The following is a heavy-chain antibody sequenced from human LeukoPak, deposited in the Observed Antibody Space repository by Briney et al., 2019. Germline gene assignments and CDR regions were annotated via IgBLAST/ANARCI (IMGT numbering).Heavy chain of an antibody. CDR2: ISSSGSTI. D-gene: IGHD3-10*01. CDR3: ARVGYYGSGSYFDY. Sequence: GGSLRLSCAPSGFTFSHYWMNWVRQAPGKGLEWVSYISSSGSTIYYAASVKGRFTISRDNAKNSLYLQMNSLRAEDTAVYYCARVGYYGSGSYFDYWGQGTLVTVSS. CDR1: GFTFSHYW. J-gene: IGHJ4*02. V-gene: IGHV3-48*04.